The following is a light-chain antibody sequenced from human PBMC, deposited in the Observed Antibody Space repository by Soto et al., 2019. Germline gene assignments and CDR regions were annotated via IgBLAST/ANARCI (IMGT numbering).Light chain of an antibody. CDR3: QQYNNWPPIT. Sequence: EIVMTQSPATLSVSRGERSPLXSTSSQSVSSNLAWYQQKPGQAPRLLIYGASTRATGIPARFSGSGSGTEFTLTISSLQSEDFAVYYCQQYNNWPPITFGQGTRLEIK. V-gene: IGKV3-15*01. J-gene: IGKJ5*01. CDR1: QSVSSN. CDR2: GAS.